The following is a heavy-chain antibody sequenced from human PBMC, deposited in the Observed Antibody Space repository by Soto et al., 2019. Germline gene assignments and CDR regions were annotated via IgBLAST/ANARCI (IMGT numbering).Heavy chain of an antibody. CDR2: IYPSGST. J-gene: IGHJ5*02. CDR3: GRKSMAAAAYNGFDP. V-gene: IGHV4-4*02. CDR1: GGSISSSNW. D-gene: IGHD6-13*01. Sequence: QVQLQESGPGLVKPSGTLSLTCAVSGGSISSSNWLGWVRQSPGKGLEWSGEIYPSGSTNYNPSLKSPASVSVDKSKGQLSLKLTPVSAADTAVYYCGRKSMAAAAYNGFDPLGQGTLVTVSS.